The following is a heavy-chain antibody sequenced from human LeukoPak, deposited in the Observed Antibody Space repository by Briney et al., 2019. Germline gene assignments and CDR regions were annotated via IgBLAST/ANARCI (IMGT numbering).Heavy chain of an antibody. CDR2: ILYDGSNK. V-gene: IGHV3-30-3*01. J-gene: IGHJ6*02. CDR1: GFTFSSYA. CDR3: ARRVCSGGSCYWPPEIYYYAMDV. Sequence: GGSLRLSCAASGFTFSSYAFHWVRQAPGKGLEWVAVILYDGSNKYYADSVKGRFTISRDNSKNAVDLQMNSLRTEDTAVYYCARRVCSGGSCYWPPEIYYYAMDVWGPGTTVTVSS. D-gene: IGHD2-15*01.